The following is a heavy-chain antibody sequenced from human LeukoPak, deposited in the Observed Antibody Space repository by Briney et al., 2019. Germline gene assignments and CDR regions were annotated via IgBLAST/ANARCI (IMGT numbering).Heavy chain of an antibody. Sequence: ASVKVSCKASGYTFTNYGISWVRQAPGQGLEWVGWISAYNENTNYVQKFQDRVTMTIDTSTSTAYMELRSLRSDDTAVYYCARVGRTIVATMTYWGQGTLVTVSS. J-gene: IGHJ4*02. D-gene: IGHD5-12*01. CDR3: ARVGRTIVATMTY. CDR2: ISAYNENT. V-gene: IGHV1-18*01. CDR1: GYTFTNYG.